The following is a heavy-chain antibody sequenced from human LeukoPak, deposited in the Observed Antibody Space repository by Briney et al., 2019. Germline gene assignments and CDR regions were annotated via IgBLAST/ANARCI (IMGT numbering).Heavy chain of an antibody. CDR2: IYYSGST. Sequence: SETLSLTCTVSGGSISSSSYYWGWLRQPPGKGLEWIGSIYYSGSTYYNPSLKSRVTISVDTSKNQFSLKLSSVTAADTAVYYCTGRVVPAAAYYFDYWGQGTLVTVSS. CDR3: TGRVVPAAAYYFDY. V-gene: IGHV4-39*01. J-gene: IGHJ4*02. CDR1: GGSISSSSYY. D-gene: IGHD2-2*01.